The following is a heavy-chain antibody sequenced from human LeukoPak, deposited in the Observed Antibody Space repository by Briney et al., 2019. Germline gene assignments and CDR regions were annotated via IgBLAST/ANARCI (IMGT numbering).Heavy chain of an antibody. V-gene: IGHV3-21*01. CDR3: ARGITMIVQETGFDY. J-gene: IGHJ4*02. Sequence: GVLRLSCAASGFTFGSYSMNWVRQAPGKGLEWVSSISSSSSYIYYADSVKGRFTISRDNAKNSLYLQMNSLRAEDTAVYYCARGITMIVQETGFDYWGQGTLVTVSS. CDR1: GFTFGSYS. D-gene: IGHD3-22*01. CDR2: ISSSSSYI.